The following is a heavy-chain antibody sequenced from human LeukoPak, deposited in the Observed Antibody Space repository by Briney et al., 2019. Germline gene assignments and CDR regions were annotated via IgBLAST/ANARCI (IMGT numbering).Heavy chain of an antibody. V-gene: IGHV3-7*01. Sequence: PGGSLRLSCAASGFTFSSYWISWVRQAPGKGLEWVANIKQDGSENYYVDSVKGRFTISRDNAKNSLYLQMNSLRAEDTAVYYCARDTDYGGNSGFDYWGQGTLVTVSS. CDR3: ARDTDYGGNSGFDY. D-gene: IGHD4-23*01. CDR1: GFTFSSYW. J-gene: IGHJ4*02. CDR2: IKQDGSEN.